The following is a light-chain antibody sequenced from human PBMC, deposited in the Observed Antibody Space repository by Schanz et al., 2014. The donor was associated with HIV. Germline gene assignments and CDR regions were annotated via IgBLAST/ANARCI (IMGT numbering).Light chain of an antibody. J-gene: IGLJ3*02. CDR3: MLYIGSGIWV. CDR1: SGSVSTNYY. V-gene: IGLV8-61*01. Sequence: QTVVTQEPSFSVSPGGAVTLTCGLSSGSVSTNYYPSWYQQTPGQAPRTVIYNTNSRSSGVPDRFSGSILGNKAALTITGAQADDESDYYCMLYIGSGIWVFGGGTQLTVL. CDR2: NTN.